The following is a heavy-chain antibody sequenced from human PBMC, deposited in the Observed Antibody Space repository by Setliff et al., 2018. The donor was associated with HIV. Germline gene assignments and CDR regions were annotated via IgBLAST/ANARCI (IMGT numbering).Heavy chain of an antibody. Sequence: QPGGSLRLSCVASGLDIGDYWMTWVRQAPGKGLEWVANINPDGNERYYTDSVRGRFTISRDNSKNTLYLQMNSLRAEDTAVYYCATLPAAIVSSTYYFDYWGQGTLVTVSS. CDR2: INPDGNER. CDR1: GLDIGDYW. D-gene: IGHD6-13*01. J-gene: IGHJ4*02. V-gene: IGHV3-7*01. CDR3: ATLPAAIVSSTYYFDY.